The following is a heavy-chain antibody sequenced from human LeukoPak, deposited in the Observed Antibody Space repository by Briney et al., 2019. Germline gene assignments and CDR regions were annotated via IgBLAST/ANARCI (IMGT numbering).Heavy chain of an antibody. Sequence: GGSLRLSCAASGFIFSKSWMSWVRQAPGKGLEWVANMNGDGSVKDYVDSVKGRFTISRDNARQSLYLQMSGQRAEDTAVYYCATYTHWVAGDVWGQGTTVTVSS. D-gene: IGHD3-16*01. CDR2: MNGDGSVK. CDR1: GFIFSKSW. CDR3: ATYTHWVAGDV. J-gene: IGHJ6*02. V-gene: IGHV3-7*01.